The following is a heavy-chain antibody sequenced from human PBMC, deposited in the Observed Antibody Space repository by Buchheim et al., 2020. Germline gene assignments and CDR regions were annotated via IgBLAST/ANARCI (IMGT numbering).Heavy chain of an antibody. J-gene: IGHJ2*01. CDR2: ISSSSSTI. Sequence: EVQLVESGGGLVQPGGSLRLSCAASGFTFSSYEMNWVRQAPGKGLEWVSYISSSSSTIYYADSVKGRFTISRDNAKNSLYLQMNSLGAYDTAFYYSSRHDCRNTGQFTGRSYSPGWY. D-gene: IGHD2-15*01. V-gene: IGHV3-48*03. CDR3: SRHDCRNTGQFTGRSYSPGWY. CDR1: GFTFSSYE.